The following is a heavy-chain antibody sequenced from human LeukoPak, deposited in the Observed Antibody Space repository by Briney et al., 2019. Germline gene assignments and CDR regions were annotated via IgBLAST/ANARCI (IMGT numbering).Heavy chain of an antibody. CDR2: IKEAGREK. J-gene: IGHJ4*02. V-gene: IGHV3-7*01. CDR3: ARGASGYSYGKIDS. Sequence: GGSLRLSCAASGFTFTNYWMNCGRESPGKGRGWVANIKEAGREKYYVDSLKGRVTISRENAKNSPYLQISRLRYEATALDYSARGASGYSYGKIDSWGQGILVTVSS. D-gene: IGHD5-18*01. CDR1: GFTFTNYW.